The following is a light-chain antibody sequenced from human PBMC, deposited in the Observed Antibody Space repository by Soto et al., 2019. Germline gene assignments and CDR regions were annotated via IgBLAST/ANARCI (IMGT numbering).Light chain of an antibody. J-gene: IGKJ1*01. Sequence: DIQMTQSPSTLSASVGDRVTITCRASQSISSWLAWYQQKPGKAPKLLIYKASSLESGVPSRFSGSGSGTEFILTISSLQPDDFATYYCQQYNSWWTFGQGTKV. CDR1: QSISSW. V-gene: IGKV1-5*03. CDR3: QQYNSWWT. CDR2: KAS.